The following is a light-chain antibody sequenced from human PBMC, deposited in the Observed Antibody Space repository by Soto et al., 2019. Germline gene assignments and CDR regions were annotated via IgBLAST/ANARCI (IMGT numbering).Light chain of an antibody. J-gene: IGKJ5*01. V-gene: IGKV2D-29*02. CDR3: MHSTQLPPT. Sequence: DVVMTQTPLSLSVAPGQPASISCKSSQSLLHITGETFLFWYLQKPGQSPQLLIYEVSTRVSGVPDRFSGSGSGTDFTLEISRVENDDVGIYYCMHSTQLPPTLGQGTRPEIK. CDR2: EVS. CDR1: QSLLHITGETF.